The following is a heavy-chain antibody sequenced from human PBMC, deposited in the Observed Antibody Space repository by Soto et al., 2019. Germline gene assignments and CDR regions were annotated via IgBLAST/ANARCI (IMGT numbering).Heavy chain of an antibody. V-gene: IGHV3-23*01. CDR3: AKSGIVATMRTFSWFDS. Sequence: EVQLLESGGNLVQPGGSLRLSCAASGFTFSNYGMNWVRQAPGKGLDWVPAISGGGTIPHYADSVKGRFTISRVNSKNTLYLQMTSLRADDTALYYCAKSGIVATMRTFSWFDSWGQGTLVTVSS. CDR1: GFTFSNYG. D-gene: IGHD2-2*01. CDR2: ISGGGTIP. J-gene: IGHJ5*01.